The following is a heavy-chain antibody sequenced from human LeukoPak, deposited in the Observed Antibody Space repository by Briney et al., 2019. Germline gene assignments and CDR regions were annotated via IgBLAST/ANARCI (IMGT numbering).Heavy chain of an antibody. CDR3: ARAGRGGYSWGYYMDV. CDR1: GGSISSRSYY. Sequence: SETLSLTCTVSGGSISSRSYYWGWIRQPPGKGLEWIGSIYYSGGTYYNPSLQSRVTISVDTSKNQFSLKLSSVTAADTAVYYCARAGRGGYSWGYYMDVWGKGTTVTVSS. D-gene: IGHD5-18*01. J-gene: IGHJ6*03. CDR2: IYYSGGT. V-gene: IGHV4-39*07.